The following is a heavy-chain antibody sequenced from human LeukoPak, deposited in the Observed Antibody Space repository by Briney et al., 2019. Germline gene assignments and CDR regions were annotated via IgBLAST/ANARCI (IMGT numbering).Heavy chain of an antibody. CDR3: AKDRTSGSYSKMGYYYGMDV. CDR2: ISYDGSNK. Sequence: GRSLRLSCAASGFTFSSYGMHWVRQAPGKGLEWVAVISYDGSNKYYADSVKGPFTISRDNSKNTLYLQMNSLRAEDTAVYYCAKDRTSGSYSKMGYYYGMDVWGQGTTVTVSS. D-gene: IGHD1-26*01. V-gene: IGHV3-30*18. CDR1: GFTFSSYG. J-gene: IGHJ6*02.